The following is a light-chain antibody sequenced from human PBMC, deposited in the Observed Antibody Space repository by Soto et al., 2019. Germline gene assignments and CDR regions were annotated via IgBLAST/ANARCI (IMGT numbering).Light chain of an antibody. CDR2: LNRDGSH. CDR1: SGHSNYA. V-gene: IGLV4-69*01. Sequence: QLVLTQSPSASASLGASVKLTCTLSSGHSNYAIAWHQQQPEKGPRYLMKLNRDGSHSKGDGIPNRFSSSSSGAERYLTISSLQSEDEADYYCQTWGTGIVIFGGGTQLTVL. CDR3: QTWGTGIVI. J-gene: IGLJ2*01.